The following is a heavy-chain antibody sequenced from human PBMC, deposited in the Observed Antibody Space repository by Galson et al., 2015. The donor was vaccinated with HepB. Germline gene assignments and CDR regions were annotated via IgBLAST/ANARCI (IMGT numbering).Heavy chain of an antibody. CDR1: GFTFDDYS. J-gene: IGHJ6*02. Sequence: SLRLSCAASGFTFDDYSMHWVRQGPGKGLEWVSLITWNGDTTFYADSVKGRFTVSRDNNKKSLFLQMNRLRIEDTAVYYCAKVGIPYYYYSMDVWGQGTTVTVSS. CDR2: ITWNGDTT. V-gene: IGHV3-43*01. D-gene: IGHD7-27*01. CDR3: AKVGIPYYYYSMDV.